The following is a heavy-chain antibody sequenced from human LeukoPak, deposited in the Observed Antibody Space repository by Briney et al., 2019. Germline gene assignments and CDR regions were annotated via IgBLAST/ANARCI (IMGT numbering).Heavy chain of an antibody. J-gene: IGHJ3*02. CDR2: INHSGST. Sequence: SETLSLTCAVYGGSFSGYYWSWIRQPPGKGLEWIGEINHSGSTNYNPSLKSRVTISVDTSKNQFSLKLSSVTAADTAVYYCARSPPYSSSWSGAFDIWGQGTLVTVSA. CDR3: ARSPPYSSSWSGAFDI. CDR1: GGSFSGYY. V-gene: IGHV4-34*01. D-gene: IGHD6-13*01.